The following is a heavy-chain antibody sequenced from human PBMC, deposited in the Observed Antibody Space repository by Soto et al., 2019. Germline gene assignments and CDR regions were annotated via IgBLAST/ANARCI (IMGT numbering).Heavy chain of an antibody. D-gene: IGHD6-19*01. J-gene: IGHJ5*02. CDR3: ARGRGRYSSGWSWFDP. CDR1: GDSISSVNW. Sequence: PSETLSLTCAVSGDSISSVNWWSWVRQSPGQGLEWIGDIYHTGITNYTPSLESRVTISVDKSKNQFSLTLTSVTAADTAVYFCARGRGRYSSGWSWFDPWGQGILVTVSS. CDR2: IYHTGIT. V-gene: IGHV4-4*02.